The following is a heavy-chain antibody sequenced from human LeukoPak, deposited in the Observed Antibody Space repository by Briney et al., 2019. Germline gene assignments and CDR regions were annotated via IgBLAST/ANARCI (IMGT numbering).Heavy chain of an antibody. D-gene: IGHD3-3*02. CDR2: IYHSGTT. CDR1: GGSISSYY. J-gene: IGHJ4*02. V-gene: IGHV4-59*08. CDR3: ARHLRSFPDC. Sequence: SETLSLTCTVSGGSISSYYWSWIRQPPGKGLEWLGYIYHSGTTNYNPSLKSRLTMSLDTSKKQLSLRLPSVTAADTAVYYCARHLRSFPDCWGQGTLVTVSS.